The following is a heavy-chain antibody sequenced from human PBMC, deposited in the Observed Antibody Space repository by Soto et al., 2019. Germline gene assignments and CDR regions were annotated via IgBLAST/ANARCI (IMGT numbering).Heavy chain of an antibody. CDR2: ISSTGST. CDR3: ARDWGYFDWLLSAASAGTAV. D-gene: IGHD3-9*01. CDR1: GGSLHTTSYS. V-gene: IGHV4-39*02. Sequence: SETLSLTCTVSGGSLHTTSYSWGWIRQPPGKGLEWIGSISSTGSTYYSPSLKSRVTISVDTSKSSFSLRLNSVTAADTAVYYCARDWGYFDWLLSAASAGTAVWGQGTKVTVSS. J-gene: IGHJ6*02.